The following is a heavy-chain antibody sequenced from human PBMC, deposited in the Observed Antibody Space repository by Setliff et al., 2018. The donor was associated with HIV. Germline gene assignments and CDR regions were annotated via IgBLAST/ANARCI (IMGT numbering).Heavy chain of an antibody. CDR3: ARQITSVTTEKLVVNDAFNI. Sequence: SETLSLTCSVSNDSITYYYWNWIRQPPGKGLEWIGNIFDSENTNYNPSLKSRVTMSVDTSKNQFSLKLSSVTAADTAVYYCARQITSVTTEKLVVNDAFNIWGQGIMVTVSS. D-gene: IGHD3-22*01. J-gene: IGHJ3*02. V-gene: IGHV4-59*01. CDR2: IFDSENT. CDR1: NDSITYYY.